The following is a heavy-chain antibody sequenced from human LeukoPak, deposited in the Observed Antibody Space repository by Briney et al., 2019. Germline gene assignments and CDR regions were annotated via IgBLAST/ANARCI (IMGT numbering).Heavy chain of an antibody. D-gene: IGHD3-22*01. J-gene: IGHJ4*02. CDR3: ARDYSDSSPFDY. Sequence: GGSLRLSCAAPGFIFSSYEMHWVRQAPGKGLEWVSYISSSGSTINYADSVKGRFTISRDNAKNSLYLQMNSLRAEDTSVYYCARDYSDSSPFDYWGQGTLVTVSS. V-gene: IGHV3-48*03. CDR1: GFIFSSYE. CDR2: ISSSGSTI.